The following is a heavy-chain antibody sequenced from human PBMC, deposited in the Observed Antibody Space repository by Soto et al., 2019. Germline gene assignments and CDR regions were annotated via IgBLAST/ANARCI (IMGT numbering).Heavy chain of an antibody. CDR1: GGSISSYY. CDR2: IYYSGSP. D-gene: IGHD2-15*01. V-gene: IGHV4-59*01. J-gene: IGHJ4*02. CDR3: SIASGYYCSGGICYIQAFDY. Sequence: QVQLQESGPGLVKPSETLSLTCTVSGGSISSYYWSWIRQPPGKGLEGIGYIYYSGSPTYNPSLKCRVTISVDTSKNQFSLKLSSVTGADTAVYSCSIASGYYCSGGICYIQAFDYWGQATLVTVSS.